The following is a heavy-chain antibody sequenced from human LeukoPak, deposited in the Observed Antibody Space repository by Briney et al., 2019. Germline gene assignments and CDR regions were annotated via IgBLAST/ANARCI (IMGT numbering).Heavy chain of an antibody. CDR2: IWYDGSNK. D-gene: IGHD5-18*01. J-gene: IGHJ4*02. Sequence: GRSLRLSCAASGFTFSSYGMHWVRQAPGKGLEWVAVIWYDGSNKYYADSVKGRFTISRDNSKNTLYLQMNSLTAEDTAVYYCARLGYSYAGDFDYWGQGTLVTVSS. CDR1: GFTFSSYG. CDR3: ARLGYSYAGDFDY. V-gene: IGHV3-33*01.